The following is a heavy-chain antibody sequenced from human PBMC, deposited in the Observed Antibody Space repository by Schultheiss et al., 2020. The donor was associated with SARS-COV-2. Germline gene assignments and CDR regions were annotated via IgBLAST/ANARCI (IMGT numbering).Heavy chain of an antibody. J-gene: IGHJ4*02. CDR3: ARGWEGATQDY. D-gene: IGHD1-26*01. V-gene: IGHV3-53*05. CDR1: GFTFSSYG. Sequence: GGSLRLSCAASGFTFSSYGMHWVRQAPGKGLEWVSVLYSGGSTYYADSVKGRFTISRDNAKNSLYLQMNSLRAEDTAVYYCARGWEGATQDYWGQGTLVTVSS. CDR2: LYSGGST.